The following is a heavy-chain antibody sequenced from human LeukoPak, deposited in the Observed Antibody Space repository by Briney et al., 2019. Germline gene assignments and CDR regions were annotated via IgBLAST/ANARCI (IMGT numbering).Heavy chain of an antibody. CDR2: INTKTGRT. CDR3: ARADFIDAGPYLIGP. V-gene: IGHV1-2*02. D-gene: IGHD3-3*01. J-gene: IGHJ5*02. CDR1: GYTFTDYY. Sequence: ASVKVSCKTSGYTFTDYYIHWVRQAPGQGLEWMGWINTKTGRTSSARKFQGRVTMTRDPSITTVYMDMAWLTSDDTAIYFCARADFIDAGPYLIGPWGQGTLVTVSS.